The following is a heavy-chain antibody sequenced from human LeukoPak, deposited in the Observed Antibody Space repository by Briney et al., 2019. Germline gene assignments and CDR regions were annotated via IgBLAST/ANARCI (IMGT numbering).Heavy chain of an antibody. CDR2: TYYSGST. Sequence: SETLSLTCTVSGGSISSHYWSWIRQPPGKGLEWIGYTYYSGSTNYNPSLKSRVTISVDTSKNQFSLKLSSVTAADTAVYYCARAISGSYSQFDYWGQGTLVTVSS. CDR3: ARAISGSYSQFDY. CDR1: GGSISSHY. D-gene: IGHD1-26*01. J-gene: IGHJ4*02. V-gene: IGHV4-59*11.